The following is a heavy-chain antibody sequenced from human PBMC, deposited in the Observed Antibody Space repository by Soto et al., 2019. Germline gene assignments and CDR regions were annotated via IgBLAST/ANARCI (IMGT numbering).Heavy chain of an antibody. CDR2: IYSSGTT. V-gene: IGHV4-4*07. CDR1: GGSISSYH. J-gene: IGHJ6*02. Sequence: SETLSLTCTVSGGSISSYHWNWIRQPAGKGLEWIGCIYSSGTTKYNPSLKSRVTMSVDTSKKQFSLKVSSVTAADTAVYYCARAATPVDFYYGMGVWGQGTTVTVSS. CDR3: ARAATPVDFYYGMGV.